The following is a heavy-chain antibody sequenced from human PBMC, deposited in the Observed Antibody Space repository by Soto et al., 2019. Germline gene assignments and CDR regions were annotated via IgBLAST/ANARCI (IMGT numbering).Heavy chain of an antibody. V-gene: IGHV3-23*01. CDR1: GFTFSSYA. CDR2: ISGSGGST. D-gene: IGHD6-19*01. CDR3: ARVPVHVAGHDY. Sequence: PGGSLRLSCAASGFTFSSYAMSWVRQAPGKGLEWVSAISGSGGSTYYADSVKGRFTISRDNAKNSLYLQMTSLRAEDTAVYYCARVPVHVAGHDYWGQGTLVTVSS. J-gene: IGHJ4*02.